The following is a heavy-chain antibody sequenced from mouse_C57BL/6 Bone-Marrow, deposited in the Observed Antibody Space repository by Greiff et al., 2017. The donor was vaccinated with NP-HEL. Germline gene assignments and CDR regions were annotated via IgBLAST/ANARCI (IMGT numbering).Heavy chain of an antibody. Sequence: QVQLQQSGAELAKPGASVKLSCKASGYTFTSYWMHWVKQRPGQGLEWIGYINPSSGYTKYNQKFKDKATLTADKSSSTAYMQLSSLTYEDSAIYDCASRSSNYVMDYWGQGTTVTVSS. CDR3: ASRSSNYVMDY. V-gene: IGHV1-7*01. CDR2: INPSSGYT. D-gene: IGHD2-5*01. J-gene: IGHJ2*01. CDR1: GYTFTSYW.